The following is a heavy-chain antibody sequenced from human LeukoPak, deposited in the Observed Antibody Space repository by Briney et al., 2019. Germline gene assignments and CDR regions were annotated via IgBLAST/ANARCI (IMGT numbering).Heavy chain of an antibody. CDR1: RGTLSSYA. D-gene: IGHD2-15*01. CDR2: IIPILGIA. Sequence: GGSVTVSCKSSRGTLSSYAISWVRQAPGQGLEWMGRIIPILGIANYAQKFQGRVTITADISTSTAYMELSSLRSEDTAVYYGAREGLGYCSGGSCYSDYWGQGTLVTVSS. V-gene: IGHV1-69*04. J-gene: IGHJ4*02. CDR3: AREGLGYCSGGSCYSDY.